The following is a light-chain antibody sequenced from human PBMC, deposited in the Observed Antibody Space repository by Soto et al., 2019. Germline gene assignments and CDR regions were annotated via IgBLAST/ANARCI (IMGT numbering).Light chain of an antibody. V-gene: IGLV1-44*01. CDR3: AAWDGSLSSYV. J-gene: IGLJ1*01. Sequence: QSVLTQPPSASGTPGQRVTISCSGSSSNIGSNNVNWFQQLPGTAPKLLIHSNNQRPSGVPDRFSGSKSGTSAFLAISGLQSEDEADYYCAAWDGSLSSYVFGTGNKGTV. CDR2: SNN. CDR1: SSNIGSNN.